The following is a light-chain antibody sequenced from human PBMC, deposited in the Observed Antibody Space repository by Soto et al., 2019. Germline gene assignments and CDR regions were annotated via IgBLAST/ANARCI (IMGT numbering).Light chain of an antibody. CDR3: QQYNNWPTLT. CDR1: QSVSSN. J-gene: IGKJ4*01. Sequence: EIVMTQSPATLSVSPGERATLSCRASQSVSSNLAWYQQKPGQAPRLLIYGASTRATGIPARFSGSGCGTEFTLTISSMQSEDFAVDYCQQYNNWPTLTFGGGTKVEIK. V-gene: IGKV3-15*01. CDR2: GAS.